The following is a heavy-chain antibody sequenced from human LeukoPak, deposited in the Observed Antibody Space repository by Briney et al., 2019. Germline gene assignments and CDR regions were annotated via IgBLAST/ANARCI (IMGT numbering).Heavy chain of an antibody. J-gene: IGHJ4*02. CDR3: ARYYIEGRCFDY. CDR1: GYTFTGYY. Sequence: ASVKVSCKASGYTFTGYYIHWVRQAPGQGLEWTGWINPNSGGTNYVQKFQGRVTMTRDTSIRTAYMELSRLRSDDTAMYYCARYYIEGRCFDYWGQGTLVTVSS. V-gene: IGHV1-2*02. CDR2: INPNSGGT. D-gene: IGHD3-10*01.